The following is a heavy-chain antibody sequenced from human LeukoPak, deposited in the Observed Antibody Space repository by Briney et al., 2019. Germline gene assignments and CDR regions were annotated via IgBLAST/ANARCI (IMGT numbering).Heavy chain of an antibody. CDR3: ARDGDGRINFDY. J-gene: IGHJ4*02. CDR2: INPNSGGT. D-gene: IGHD2-21*01. V-gene: IGHV1-2*02. Sequence: ASVKVSCKASGYTLNDYYMHWVRQAPRQGLEWMGWINPNSGGTNYAQKFQGRVTMTRDTSISTDYMELRRLTSDDTAVYYCARDGDGRINFDYWGQGTLVTVSS. CDR1: GYTLNDYY.